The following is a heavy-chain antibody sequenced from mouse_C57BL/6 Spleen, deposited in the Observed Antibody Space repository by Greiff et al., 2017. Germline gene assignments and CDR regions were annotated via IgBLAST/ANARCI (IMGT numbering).Heavy chain of an antibody. CDR2: FYPGSGST. J-gene: IGHJ4*01. CDR1: GYTFTSYW. CDR3: ARDGYYAMDN. V-gene: IGHV1-55*01. Sequence: QVQLQQPGAELVKPGASVKMSCKASGYTFTSYWITWVKQRPGQGLEWIGDFYPGSGSTNYNEKFKSKATLTVETSSSTVYLQLSRLTSEDFAVFDCARDGYYAMDNRGHKTSVTDSS.